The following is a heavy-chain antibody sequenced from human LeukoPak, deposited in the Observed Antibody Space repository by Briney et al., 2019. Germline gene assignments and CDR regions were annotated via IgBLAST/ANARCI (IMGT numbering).Heavy chain of an antibody. V-gene: IGHV3-33*01. CDR3: AREGNYYDILTGYYGAYYFDY. D-gene: IGHD3-9*01. CDR2: IWYEGSNK. CDR1: GFTFSSYG. J-gene: IGHJ4*02. Sequence: GRSLRLSCAASGFTFSSYGMHGVRQAPGKGLEWGAGIWYEGSNKYYADSVKGRFTISRDNSKNTLYLQMNSLRAEDTAVYYCAREGNYYDILTGYYGAYYFDYWGQGTLVTVSS.